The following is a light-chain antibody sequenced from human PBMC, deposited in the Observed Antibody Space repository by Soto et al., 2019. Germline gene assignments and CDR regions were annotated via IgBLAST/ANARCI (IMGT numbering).Light chain of an antibody. V-gene: IGLV1-51*01. CDR1: NSNIGNNF. CDR2: DNN. Sequence: QSVLTQPPSVSAAPGQKVTISCSVGNSNIGNNFVSWYQQLPGTAPRLLIYDNNKRPSGIPDRFSGSKSGTSATLGISGLQTGDEADYYCGTWDSSLSVYVLGTGTKV. J-gene: IGLJ1*01. CDR3: GTWDSSLSVYV.